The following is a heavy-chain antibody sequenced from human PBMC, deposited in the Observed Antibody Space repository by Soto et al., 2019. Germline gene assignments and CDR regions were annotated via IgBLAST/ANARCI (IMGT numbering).Heavy chain of an antibody. Sequence: GASVKVSCKASGFTFTSSAVQWVRQARGQRLEWIGWIVVGSGNTNYAQKFQERVTITRDMSTSTAYMELSSLRSEDTAVYYCAAVRDYGDSDQFDYWGQGTLVTVSS. CDR1: GFTFTSSA. CDR2: IVVGSGNT. J-gene: IGHJ4*02. CDR3: AAVRDYGDSDQFDY. D-gene: IGHD4-17*01. V-gene: IGHV1-58*01.